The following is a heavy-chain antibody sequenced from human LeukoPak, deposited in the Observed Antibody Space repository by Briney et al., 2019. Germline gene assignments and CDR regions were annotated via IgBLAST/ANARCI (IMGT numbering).Heavy chain of an antibody. Sequence: PGGSLRLSCAASGFSLSGYWMTWVRQAPGKGLGWVARLHADGVEQNYVDSVTGRFTMSRDNAKNSLDLQMNSLRVEDTAVYYCARGGYSFDYLGQGTLVAVSS. CDR3: ARGGYSFDY. J-gene: IGHJ4*02. V-gene: IGHV3-7*01. D-gene: IGHD5-18*01. CDR1: GFSLSGYW. CDR2: LHADGVEQ.